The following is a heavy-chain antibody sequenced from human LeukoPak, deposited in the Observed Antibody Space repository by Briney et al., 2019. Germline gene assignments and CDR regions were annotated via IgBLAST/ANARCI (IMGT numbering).Heavy chain of an antibody. D-gene: IGHD2-15*01. Sequence: NSGGSLRLSCAASGFTFSSYSMNWVRQAPGKGLEWVSSISSSSSYIYYADSVKGRFTISRDNAKNSLYLQMNSLRAEDTAVYYCARPGVAGTGSYGMDVWGQGTTVTVSS. V-gene: IGHV3-21*01. J-gene: IGHJ6*02. CDR2: ISSSSSYI. CDR1: GFTFSSYS. CDR3: ARPGVAGTGSYGMDV.